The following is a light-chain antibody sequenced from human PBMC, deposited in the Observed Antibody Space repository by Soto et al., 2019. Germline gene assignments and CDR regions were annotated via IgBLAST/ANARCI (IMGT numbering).Light chain of an antibody. Sequence: DIVMTQSPDSLAVSLGERATINCKSSQSVLLSSNNKNYLAWYQQKPGQPPKLLIYWASTRESGVPDRFSGSGSGTDFTLTISSLQAEDVAVYSCQQYYSEPYTFGQGTKLE. J-gene: IGKJ2*01. CDR3: QQYYSEPYT. V-gene: IGKV4-1*01. CDR1: QSVLLSSNNKNY. CDR2: WAS.